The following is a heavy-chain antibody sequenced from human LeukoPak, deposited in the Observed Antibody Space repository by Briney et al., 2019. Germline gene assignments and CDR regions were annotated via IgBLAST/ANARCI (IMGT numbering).Heavy chain of an antibody. CDR3: AIIAVAGTEAY. D-gene: IGHD6-19*01. J-gene: IGHJ4*02. V-gene: IGHV3-30-3*01. CDR2: ISYDGTNK. CDR1: GFTFSSYA. Sequence: PGGSLRLSCAASGFTFSSYAMHWVRQAPGKGLEWVAVISYDGTNKYYADSVKGRVTISRDNSKNTLFLQMNSLRAEDTAVYYCAIIAVAGTEAYWGQGTLVTVS.